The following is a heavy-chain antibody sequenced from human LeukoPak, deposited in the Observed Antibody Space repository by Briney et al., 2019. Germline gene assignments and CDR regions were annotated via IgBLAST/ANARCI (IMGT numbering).Heavy chain of an antibody. CDR1: GGSISSSSYY. CDR3: ARLFSGWYRNGPSAFDI. CDR2: IYYSGST. Sequence: PSETLSLTCTVSGGSISSSSYYWGWIRQPPGKGLEWIGSIYYSGSTYYNPSLKSRVTISVDTSKNQFSLKLSSVTAADTAVYYCARLFSGWYRNGPSAFDIWGQGTMVTVSS. V-gene: IGHV4-39*01. D-gene: IGHD6-19*01. J-gene: IGHJ3*02.